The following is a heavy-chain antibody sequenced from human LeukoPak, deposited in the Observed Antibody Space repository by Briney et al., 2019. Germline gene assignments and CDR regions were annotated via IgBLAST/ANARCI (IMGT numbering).Heavy chain of an antibody. CDR1: GGSFSGYY. J-gene: IGHJ6*02. CDR2: INHSGST. Sequence: PSETLSLTCAVYGGSFSGYYWSWIRQPPGKGLEWIGEINHSGSTNYNPSHKSRVTISVDTSKNQFSLKLSSVTAADTAVYYCARGLYYYDSSGYYYYYYGMDVWGQGTTVTVSS. D-gene: IGHD3-22*01. V-gene: IGHV4-34*01. CDR3: ARGLYYYDSSGYYYYYYGMDV.